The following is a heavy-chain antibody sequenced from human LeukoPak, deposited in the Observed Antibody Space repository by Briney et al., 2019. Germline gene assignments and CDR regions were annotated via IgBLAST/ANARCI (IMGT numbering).Heavy chain of an antibody. Sequence: PSETLSLTCTVSGGSISSSSYYWGWIRQPPGKGLEWIGSIYYSGSTYYNPSLKSRVTISVDTSKNQFSLKLSSVTAADTAVYYCARNNVGAPFIFDYWGQGTLVTVSS. V-gene: IGHV4-39*01. CDR2: IYYSGST. CDR3: ARNNVGAPFIFDY. CDR1: GGSISSSSYY. D-gene: IGHD1-26*01. J-gene: IGHJ4*02.